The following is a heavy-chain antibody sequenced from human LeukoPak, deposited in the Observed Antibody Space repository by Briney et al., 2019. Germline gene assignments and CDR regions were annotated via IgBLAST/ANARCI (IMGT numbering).Heavy chain of an antibody. Sequence: GASVKVSCKASGYTFTGSYIQWLRQAPGQGLEWMGWINANNGDTKYTQKFQGRVTMTRDTSISTAYMELSRLTSDDTAVYYCASQSNGNWNYFDYWGQGTLVTVSS. CDR3: ASQSNGNWNYFDY. J-gene: IGHJ4*02. V-gene: IGHV1-2*02. CDR1: GYTFTGSY. D-gene: IGHD1-7*01. CDR2: INANNGDT.